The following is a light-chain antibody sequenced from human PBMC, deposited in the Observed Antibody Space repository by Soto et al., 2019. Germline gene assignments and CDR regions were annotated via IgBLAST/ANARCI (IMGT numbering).Light chain of an antibody. CDR3: KQYYRTPPT. CDR2: WAS. J-gene: IGKJ1*01. V-gene: IGKV4-1*01. CDR1: QSILHSSTNRNY. Sequence: DIVMSQSPDSLAVSLGERATFNCKSSQSILHSSTNRNYLAWYQQKPGQPLRLLFYWASTRASGVPDRFSASGSATDFTLTISTLQAEDVAVYHCKQYYRTPPTFGQGTKVDIK.